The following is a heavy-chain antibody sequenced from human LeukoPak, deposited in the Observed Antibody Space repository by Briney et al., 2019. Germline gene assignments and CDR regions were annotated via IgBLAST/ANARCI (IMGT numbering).Heavy chain of an antibody. J-gene: IGHJ4*02. D-gene: IGHD4-17*01. Sequence: GASVKVSCKASGYTFTGYYMHWVRQAPGQGLEWMGRINPNSGGTNYAQKFQGRVTMTRDTSISTAYMELSRLRSDDTAVYYCARELYGDYVLFGYWGQGTLVTVSS. CDR3: ARELYGDYVLFGY. CDR1: GYTFTGYY. V-gene: IGHV1-2*06. CDR2: INPNSGGT.